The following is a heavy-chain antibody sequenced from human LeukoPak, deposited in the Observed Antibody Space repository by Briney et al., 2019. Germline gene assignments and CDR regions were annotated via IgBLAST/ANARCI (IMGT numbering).Heavy chain of an antibody. CDR3: AKGKGDCINNSCRE. Sequence: SETLSLTCAVYGGSFSGYYWSWIRQPPGEGLEWIGEINHSGSTNYNPSLKSRVTISVDTSKNQFSLKLSSVTAADTAVYYCAKGKGDCINNSCREWGQGTLVIVSS. J-gene: IGHJ4*02. V-gene: IGHV4-34*01. CDR1: GGSFSGYY. CDR2: INHSGST. D-gene: IGHD3-10*01.